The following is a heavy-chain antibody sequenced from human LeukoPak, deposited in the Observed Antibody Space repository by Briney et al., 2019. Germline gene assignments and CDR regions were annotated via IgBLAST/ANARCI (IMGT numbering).Heavy chain of an antibody. Sequence: PGGSLRLPCAASGFTFSTYWMHWVRQAPGKGLMWVSRIKGDGSTNYADSVKGRFTISRDNANNTLSLQMNSLRPEDTGVYYCARAPSEIGGYYPEYFRHWGQGTLVTVSS. J-gene: IGHJ1*01. CDR3: ARAPSEIGGYYPEYFRH. CDR1: GFTFSTYW. D-gene: IGHD3-22*01. V-gene: IGHV3-74*01. CDR2: IKGDGST.